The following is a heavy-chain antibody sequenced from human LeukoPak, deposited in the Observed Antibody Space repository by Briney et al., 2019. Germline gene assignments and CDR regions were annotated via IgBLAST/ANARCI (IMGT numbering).Heavy chain of an antibody. Sequence: GGSLRLSCAASGFTFTSYWMHWMRQAPGKGLEWVSAISDNGGYTYYADSVQGRFTISRDNSKSTLCLQMNSLRAEDTAVYYCAKQLGYCSDGSCYFPYWGQGTLVTVSS. CDR3: AKQLGYCSDGSCYFPY. J-gene: IGHJ4*02. CDR2: ISDNGGYT. CDR1: GFTFTSYW. D-gene: IGHD2-15*01. V-gene: IGHV3-23*01.